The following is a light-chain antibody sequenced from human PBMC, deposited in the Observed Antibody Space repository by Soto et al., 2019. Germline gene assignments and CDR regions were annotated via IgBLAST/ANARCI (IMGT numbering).Light chain of an antibody. CDR2: DVS. Sequence: EVVVTQSPATLSVSPGARAPLSCRARPSVNGNLAWYQQKPGQTPRLLIYDVSTRANGVPARFSGRGSGTEFTLTISSLQSEDFAHYYCQQYNGSPPWTFGQGTKVDIK. J-gene: IGKJ1*01. V-gene: IGKV3-15*01. CDR1: PSVNGN. CDR3: QQYNGSPPWT.